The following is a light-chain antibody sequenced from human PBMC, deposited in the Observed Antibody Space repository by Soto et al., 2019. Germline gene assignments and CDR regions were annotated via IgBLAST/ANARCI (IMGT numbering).Light chain of an antibody. V-gene: IGKV3-20*01. CDR1: QSVRRRY. CDR2: DAS. CDR3: QQYGGSPYT. J-gene: IGKJ2*01. Sequence: ELVLTQSPGTLSLSPGERATLSCTASQSVRRRYLAWYQQRPGQAPRLLIYDASSRATGIPDRLSGGESGTDFTLTIGGLEPEDFAVYYCQQYGGSPYTFGQRTELEIK.